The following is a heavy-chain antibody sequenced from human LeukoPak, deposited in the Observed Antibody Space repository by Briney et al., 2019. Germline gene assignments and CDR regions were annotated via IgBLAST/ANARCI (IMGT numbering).Heavy chain of an antibody. CDR2: ISSSGSTI. CDR1: GFTFSSYE. Sequence: GGSLRLSCAASGFTFSSYEMNWVRQAPGKGLGWVSFISSSGSTIYYADSVKGRFIISRDNAKNSLYLQMNSLRTVDTAIYYCARERPGEDTFDIWGQGTMVTVSS. D-gene: IGHD7-27*01. CDR3: ARERPGEDTFDI. J-gene: IGHJ3*02. V-gene: IGHV3-48*03.